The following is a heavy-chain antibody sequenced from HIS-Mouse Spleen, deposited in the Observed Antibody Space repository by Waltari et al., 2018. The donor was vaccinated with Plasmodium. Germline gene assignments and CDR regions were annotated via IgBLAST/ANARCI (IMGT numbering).Heavy chain of an antibody. CDR3: ARVSSSSSINVDY. V-gene: IGHV4-39*07. D-gene: IGHD6-6*01. CDR1: GGSISSSSYY. J-gene: IGHJ4*02. CDR2: IYYRGRT. Sequence: QLQLQESGPGLVKPSETLSLTCTVSGGSISSSSYYWGWIRQPPGKGLEWIWSIYYRGRTSNTPALKSRVTISVDTSKNQFSLELGSVTAADTAVYYCARVSSSSSINVDYWGQGTLVTVSS.